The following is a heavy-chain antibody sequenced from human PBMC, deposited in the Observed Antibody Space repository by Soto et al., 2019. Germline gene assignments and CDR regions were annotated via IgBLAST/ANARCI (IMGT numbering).Heavy chain of an antibody. Sequence: GGSLRLSCAASGFTFSSYGMHWVRQAPGKGLEWVAVIWYDGSNKYYADSVKGRFTISRDNSKNTLYLQMNSLRAEDTAVYYCARDDRYSYGSVDYWGQGTLVTVSS. CDR2: IWYDGSNK. V-gene: IGHV3-33*01. CDR1: GFTFSSYG. D-gene: IGHD5-18*01. CDR3: ARDDRYSYGSVDY. J-gene: IGHJ4*02.